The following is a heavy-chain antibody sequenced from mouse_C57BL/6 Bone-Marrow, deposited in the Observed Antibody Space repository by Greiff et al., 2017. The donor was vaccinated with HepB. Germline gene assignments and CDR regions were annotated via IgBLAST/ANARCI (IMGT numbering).Heavy chain of an antibody. Sequence: QVQLKESGAELARPGASVKLSCKASGYTFTSYGISWVKQRTGQGLEWIGEIYPRSGNTYYNEKFKGKATLTADKSSSTAYMELRSLTSEDSAVYFCARRDYGSSFYAMDYWCQGTSVTVSS. CDR3: ARRDYGSSFYAMDY. V-gene: IGHV1-81*01. J-gene: IGHJ4*01. D-gene: IGHD1-1*01. CDR1: GYTFTSYG. CDR2: IYPRSGNT.